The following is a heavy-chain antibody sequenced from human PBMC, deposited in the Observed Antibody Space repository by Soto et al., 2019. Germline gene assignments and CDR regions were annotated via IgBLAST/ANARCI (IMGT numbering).Heavy chain of an antibody. CDR2: IYYSGST. V-gene: IGHV4-31*02. D-gene: IGHD2-15*01. Sequence: SLPLTVTVAGGSISRRGDSWSWIRQHRGKGREWIRYIYYSGSTYYNPSLKSRVTISVDTSKNQFSLKLSSVTAEDTAVYYGARVRLKCSGGSCYSYAFDSGGRGSMGSVSS. CDR1: GGSISRRGDS. J-gene: IGHJ3*02. CDR3: ARVRLKCSGGSCYSYAFDS.